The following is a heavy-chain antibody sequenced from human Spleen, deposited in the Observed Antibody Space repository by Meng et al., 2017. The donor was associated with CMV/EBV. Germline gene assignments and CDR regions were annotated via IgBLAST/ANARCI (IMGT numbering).Heavy chain of an antibody. V-gene: IGHV3-30-3*01. Sequence: QVQMVESXXGVVEPGXALSLSCAASGFTFSSYAMHWVRQAPGKGLEWVAVISYDGSNKYDADSVKGRFTISRDNSKNTLYLQMNSLRTDDTAVYYCARDGSEYYFDYWGQGTLVTVSS. CDR2: ISYDGSNK. CDR1: GFTFSSYA. CDR3: ARDGSEYYFDY. J-gene: IGHJ4*02.